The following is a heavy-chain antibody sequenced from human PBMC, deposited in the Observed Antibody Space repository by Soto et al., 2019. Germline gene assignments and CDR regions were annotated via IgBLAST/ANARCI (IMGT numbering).Heavy chain of an antibody. J-gene: IGHJ4*02. D-gene: IGHD3-10*01. V-gene: IGHV3-23*01. CDR2: ISGSGNSA. CDR1: EFTFNNYA. CDR3: AKESLVTTPGSVLHPFDC. Sequence: EVQVLESGGGLVQPGGSLRLSCEASEFTFNNYAMSWVRQAPGKGLEWVSGISGSGNSAYYAGSVKGRFTISRDNSKNTLYLQMDSLRDEDTALYYCAKESLVTTPGSVLHPFDCWGPGTLVTVS.